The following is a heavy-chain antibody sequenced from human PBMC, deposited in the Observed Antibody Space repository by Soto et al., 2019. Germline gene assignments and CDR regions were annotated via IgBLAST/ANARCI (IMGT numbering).Heavy chain of an antibody. D-gene: IGHD2-2*02. CDR1: GYTFTGYY. Sequence: RASVKVSCKASGYTFTGYYMHWLRQSAGQGLEWMGWINPNSGGTNYAQKFQGRVTMTRDTSISTAYMELSRLRSDDTAVYYCARDLTGCSSTSCYTKMGYYYYYYGMDVWGQGTTVTVSS. CDR3: ARDLTGCSSTSCYTKMGYYYYYYGMDV. V-gene: IGHV1-2*02. CDR2: INPNSGGT. J-gene: IGHJ6*02.